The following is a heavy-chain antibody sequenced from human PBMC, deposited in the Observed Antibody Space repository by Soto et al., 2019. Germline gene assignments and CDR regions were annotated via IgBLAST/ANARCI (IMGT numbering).Heavy chain of an antibody. Sequence: ASVEVSCKASGYTFTSYDINWVRQATGQRLEWMGWINAGNGNTKYSQKFQGTVTITRDTSASTAYMELSSLRSEDTAVYYCARGGPPIDYWGQGTLVTVSS. CDR3: ARGGPPIDY. CDR2: INAGNGNT. CDR1: GYTFTSYD. J-gene: IGHJ4*02. D-gene: IGHD3-10*01. V-gene: IGHV1-3*01.